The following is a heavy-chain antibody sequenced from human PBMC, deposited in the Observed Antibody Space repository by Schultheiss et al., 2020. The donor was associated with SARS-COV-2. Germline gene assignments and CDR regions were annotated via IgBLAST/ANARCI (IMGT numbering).Heavy chain of an antibody. V-gene: IGHV4-34*01. J-gene: IGHJ6*02. CDR1: GGSFSGYY. Sequence: SETLSLKCTVYGGSFSGYYWSWIRQPPGKGLEWIGEINHSGSTNYNPSLKSRVTISVDTSKNQFSLRLSSVTAADTAVYYCARRGYYYGMDVWGQGTTVTVSS. CDR2: INHSGST. CDR3: ARRGYYYGMDV.